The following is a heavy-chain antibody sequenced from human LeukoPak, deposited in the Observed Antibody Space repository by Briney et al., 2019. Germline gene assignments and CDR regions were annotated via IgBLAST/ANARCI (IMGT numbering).Heavy chain of an antibody. D-gene: IGHD5-12*01. V-gene: IGHV5-51*01. CDR3: ARQYSGYDWYAFDI. J-gene: IGHJ3*02. Sequence: GESLKISCKGSEYTFDIYWIGWVRQIPGKGLEWMGIIYPADSDTRYSPSFQGQVTISVDKSINTAYLQWSSLKASDTAMYYCARQYSGYDWYAFDIWGQGTMVTVSS. CDR2: IYPADSDT. CDR1: EYTFDIYW.